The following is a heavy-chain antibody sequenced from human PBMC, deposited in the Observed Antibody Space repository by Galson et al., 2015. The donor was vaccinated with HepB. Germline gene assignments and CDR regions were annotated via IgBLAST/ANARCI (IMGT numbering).Heavy chain of an antibody. Sequence: SLRLSCAASGFTFTSYGLHWVRQAPGKGLEWVAIIWYDGSNKYYADSVKGRFTISRDNSKNTLYLQMNSLRVEDTAVYFCARDLSASMDVWGQGTTVTVSS. CDR2: IWYDGSNK. D-gene: IGHD6-19*01. V-gene: IGHV3-33*01. CDR3: ARDLSASMDV. CDR1: GFTFTSYG. J-gene: IGHJ6*02.